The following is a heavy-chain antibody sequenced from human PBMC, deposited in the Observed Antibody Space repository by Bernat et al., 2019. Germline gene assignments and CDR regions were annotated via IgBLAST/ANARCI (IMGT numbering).Heavy chain of an antibody. V-gene: IGHV4-39*01. D-gene: IGHD6-19*01. J-gene: IGHJ4*02. CDR2: ISYIGRT. CDR1: GDSISSSSYY. Sequence: QLQLQESGPGLVKPSETLSLTCKVSGDSISSSSYYWGWVRQPPGKGLEWIGSISYIGRTDYNPSLKSRVTISVDTSKNQFSLRLSSVTAADTAVYYCARHHSGQYSCGWYHYFDYWGQGALVTVSS. CDR3: ARHHSGQYSCGWYHYFDY.